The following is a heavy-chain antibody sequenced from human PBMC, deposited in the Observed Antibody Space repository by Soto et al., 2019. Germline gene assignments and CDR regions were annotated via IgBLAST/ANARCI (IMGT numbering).Heavy chain of an antibody. CDR1: WFSLSTVSMC. Sequence: SCPTLVNPTQPLTLTCTFSWFSLSTVSMCXGWIRQTPGKALEWLALIDWEDDKFYRTSLKTRLTISKDTSKNQVVLTMTNMDPADTGTYYCARVWGGTSGYDLDLWGQGTLVTVSS. V-gene: IGHV2-70*01. CDR2: IDWEDDK. J-gene: IGHJ5*02. D-gene: IGHD3-22*01. CDR3: ARVWGGTSGYDLDL.